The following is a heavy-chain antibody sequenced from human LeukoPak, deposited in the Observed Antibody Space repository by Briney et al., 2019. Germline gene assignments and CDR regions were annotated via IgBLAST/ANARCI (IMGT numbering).Heavy chain of an antibody. J-gene: IGHJ4*02. D-gene: IGHD2-2*02. V-gene: IGHV4-30-2*01. CDR1: GGSISSGGYS. CDR3: ARGVRYCSSTSCYSLDY. Sequence: SETLSLTCAVSGGSISSGGYSWSWIRQPPGKGLEWIGYIYHSGGTYYNPSLKSRVTISVDRSKNQFSLKLSSVTAADTAVYYCARGVRYCSSTSCYSLDYWGQGTLVTVSS. CDR2: IYHSGGT.